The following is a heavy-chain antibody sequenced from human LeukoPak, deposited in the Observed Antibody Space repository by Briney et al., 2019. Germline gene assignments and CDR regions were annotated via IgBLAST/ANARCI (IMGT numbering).Heavy chain of an antibody. Sequence: GGSLRLSCAASGFTFSSYGMHWVRQAPGKGLEWVAFIRYDGSNKYYADSVKGRFTISRDNSKNTLYLQMNSLRAEDTAVYYCAREFMVNFDYWGQGTLVTVSS. J-gene: IGHJ4*02. CDR2: IRYDGSNK. V-gene: IGHV3-30*02. CDR3: AREFMVNFDY. D-gene: IGHD5-18*01. CDR1: GFTFSSYG.